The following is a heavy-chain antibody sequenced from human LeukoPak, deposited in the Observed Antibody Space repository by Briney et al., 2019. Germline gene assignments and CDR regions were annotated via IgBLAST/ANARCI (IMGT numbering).Heavy chain of an antibody. CDR2: MSYDGSSK. D-gene: IGHD1-26*01. CDR3: AKDVGKWESLHFFDY. J-gene: IGHJ4*02. Sequence: AGGSLRLSCAASGFTFSSYNMHWVRQAPGKGLEWVAVMSYDGSSKYYADSVKGRFTISRDTSKSTLYLQMNSLRGDDTAVYYCAKDVGKWESLHFFDYWGQGTLVTVSS. V-gene: IGHV3-30*18. CDR1: GFTFSSYN.